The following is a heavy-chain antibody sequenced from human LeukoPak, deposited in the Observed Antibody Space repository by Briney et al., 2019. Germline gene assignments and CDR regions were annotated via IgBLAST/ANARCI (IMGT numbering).Heavy chain of an antibody. CDR3: AKVGTGTTSAWFDP. CDR1: GFTFSSYA. J-gene: IGHJ5*02. Sequence: GGSLRLSCAASGFTFSSYAMSWVRQAPGKGLEWVSTISGSGGSTYYADSVKSRFTISRDNSKNTLYLQMNSLRAEDTAIYYCAKVGTGTTSAWFDPWGQGTQVTVSS. V-gene: IGHV3-23*01. CDR2: ISGSGGST. D-gene: IGHD1-1*01.